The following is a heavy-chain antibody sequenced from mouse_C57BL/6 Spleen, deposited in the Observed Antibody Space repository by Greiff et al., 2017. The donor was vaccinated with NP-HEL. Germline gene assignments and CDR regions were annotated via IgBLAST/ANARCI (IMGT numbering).Heavy chain of an antibody. J-gene: IGHJ4*01. CDR2: IYPSDSET. D-gene: IGHD2-4*01. Sequence: VQLQQPGAELVRPGSSVKLSCKASGYTFTSYWMDWVKQRPGQGLEWIGNIYPSDSETHYNQKFKDKATLTVDKSSSTAYMQLSSLTSEDSAVYYCARESYYDYLYYAMDYWGQGTSVTVSS. CDR1: GYTFTSYW. CDR3: ARESYYDYLYYAMDY. V-gene: IGHV1-61*01.